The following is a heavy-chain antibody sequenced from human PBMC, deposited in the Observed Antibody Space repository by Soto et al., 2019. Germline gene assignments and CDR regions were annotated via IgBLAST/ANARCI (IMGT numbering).Heavy chain of an antibody. CDR2: INHSGST. V-gene: IGHV4-34*01. J-gene: IGHJ5*02. Sequence: SETLSLTCAVYGGSFSGYYWSWIRQPPGKGLEWIGEINHSGSTNYNPSLKSRVTISVDTSKNQFSLKLSSVTAADTAVYYCARASKVLLWFGENQVGWFDPWGQGTLVTVSS. D-gene: IGHD3-10*01. CDR3: ARASKVLLWFGENQVGWFDP. CDR1: GGSFSGYY.